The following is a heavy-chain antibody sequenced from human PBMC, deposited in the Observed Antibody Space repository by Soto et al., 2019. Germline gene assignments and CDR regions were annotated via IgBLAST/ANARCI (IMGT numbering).Heavy chain of an antibody. J-gene: IGHJ6*02. CDR2: ISTYNSNT. CDR1: GYTFARYG. CDR3: AREGFCSSGSCALYSHDYFGMDV. V-gene: IGHV1-18*01. Sequence: QVQLVQSGAEVMKPGASVKVSCKASGYTFARYGISWVRQAPGQGLEWMGWISTYNSNTNYARKFQGRVSLTTDTPTNKAYMELRSLTPYDTALYYCAREGFCSSGSCALYSHDYFGMDVWGRGTTVTVSS. D-gene: IGHD2-15*01.